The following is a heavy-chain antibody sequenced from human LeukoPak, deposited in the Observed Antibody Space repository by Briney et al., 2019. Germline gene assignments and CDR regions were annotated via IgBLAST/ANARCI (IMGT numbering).Heavy chain of an antibody. CDR1: GFTFSSYE. CDR2: ISSSGSTI. D-gene: IGHD2-2*01. J-gene: IGHJ4*02. Sequence: PGGSLRLSCAASGFTFSSYEMNWVRQAPGKGLERVSYISSSGSTIYYADSVKGRFTISRDNAKNSLYLQMNSLRAEDTAVYYCARRLGYCSSASCSKWGQGTLVTVSS. CDR3: ARRLGYCSSASCSK. V-gene: IGHV3-48*03.